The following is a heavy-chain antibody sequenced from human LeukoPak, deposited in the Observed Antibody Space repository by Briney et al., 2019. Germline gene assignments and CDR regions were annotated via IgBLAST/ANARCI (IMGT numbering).Heavy chain of an antibody. D-gene: IGHD1-14*01. CDR2: IYTSGAT. CDR3: ARTGGGVGWFGTIDS. Sequence: SETLSLTCTVSGGPISSGSYYWTWIRQPAGRGLEWIGHIYTSGATSYNPSLQSRVTISVDTPKHEFSLKLTSLTAADTAVYYCARTGGGVGWFGTIDSWGQGTLVTVSS. CDR1: GGPISSGSYY. J-gene: IGHJ4*02. V-gene: IGHV4-61*09.